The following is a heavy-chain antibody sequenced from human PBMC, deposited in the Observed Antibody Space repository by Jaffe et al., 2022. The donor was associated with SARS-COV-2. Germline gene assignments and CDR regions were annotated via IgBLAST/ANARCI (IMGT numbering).Heavy chain of an antibody. V-gene: IGHV3-48*02. CDR3: AREGVYYYERDYYYGMDV. J-gene: IGHJ6*02. CDR1: GFTFSSYS. D-gene: IGHD3-22*01. CDR2: ISSSSSTI. Sequence: EVQLVESGGGLVQPGGSLRLSCAASGFTFSSYSMNWVRQAPGKGLEWVSYISSSSSTIYYADSVKGRFTISRDNAKNSLYLQMNSLRDEDTAVYYCAREGVYYYERDYYYGMDVWGQGTTVTVSS.